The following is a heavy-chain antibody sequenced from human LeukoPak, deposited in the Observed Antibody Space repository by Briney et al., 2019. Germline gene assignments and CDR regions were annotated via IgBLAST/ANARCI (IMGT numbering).Heavy chain of an antibody. J-gene: IGHJ4*02. Sequence: GGSLRLSCAASGFTFRSYGIHWVRQAPGKGLQWVAVIWHDGSNKYYADSVKGRFTVSRDSSKNTMSLQMNSLRAEDTAVYYCAREVYDTSGYYLDSWGQGTLVTVSA. CDR1: GFTFRSYG. CDR3: AREVYDTSGYYLDS. CDR2: IWHDGSNK. V-gene: IGHV3-33*01. D-gene: IGHD3-22*01.